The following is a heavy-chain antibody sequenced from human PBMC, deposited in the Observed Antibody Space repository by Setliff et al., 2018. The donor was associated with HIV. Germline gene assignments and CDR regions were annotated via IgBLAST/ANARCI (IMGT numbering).Heavy chain of an antibody. CDR1: GGTFRSHE. Sequence: ASVKVSCKASGGTFRSHEISWVRQAPGQGLEWMGGIVPILNTGNYAPKFQGRVTITADESTSTAYMELRSLRSDDTAVYYCARILVGVDDAFDIWGQGTMVTVSS. J-gene: IGHJ3*02. CDR3: ARILVGVDDAFDI. CDR2: IVPILNTG. V-gene: IGHV1-69*13. D-gene: IGHD1-26*01.